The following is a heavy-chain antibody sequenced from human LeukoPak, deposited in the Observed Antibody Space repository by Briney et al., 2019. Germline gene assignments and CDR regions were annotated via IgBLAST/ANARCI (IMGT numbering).Heavy chain of an antibody. Sequence: ASVKVSCKASGYTFTSYDISWVRQATGQGLEWMGWMNPNSGNTGYAQKFQGRVTMTRNTSISTAYMELSSLRSEDTAVYYCARHGYYGSGSYYFYYYYGMDVWGQGTTVTVSS. CDR3: ARHGYYGSGSYYFYYYYGMDV. J-gene: IGHJ6*02. CDR2: MNPNSGNT. V-gene: IGHV1-8*01. CDR1: GYTFTSYD. D-gene: IGHD3-10*01.